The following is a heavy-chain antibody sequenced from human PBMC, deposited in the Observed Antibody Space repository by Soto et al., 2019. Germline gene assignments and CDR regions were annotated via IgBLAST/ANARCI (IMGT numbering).Heavy chain of an antibody. V-gene: IGHV1-3*01. CDR1: GYTFTSYA. Sequence: ASVKVSCKASGYTFTSYAMHWVRQAPGQRLEWMGWINAGNGNTKYSQKFQGRVTITRDTSASTAYMELSSLRSEDTAVYYCARDHAYYDFCSGYYTKPDYYYGIDVWGQGTTVTVSS. CDR3: ARDHAYYDFCSGYYTKPDYYYGIDV. J-gene: IGHJ6*02. CDR2: INAGNGNT. D-gene: IGHD3-3*01.